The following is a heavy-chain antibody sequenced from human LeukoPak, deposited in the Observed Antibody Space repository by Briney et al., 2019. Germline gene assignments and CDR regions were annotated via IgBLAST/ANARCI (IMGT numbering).Heavy chain of an antibody. J-gene: IGHJ4*02. V-gene: IGHV4-59*12. CDR2: IYYSGST. CDR1: GGSISSYY. CDR3: AKDRVASFLGDY. D-gene: IGHD2-15*01. Sequence: SETLSLTCTVSGGSISSYYWSWIRQPPGKGLEWIGYIYYSGSTNYNPSLKSRVTISVDTSKNQFSLKLSSVTTADTAVYYCAKDRVASFLGDYWGQGTLVTVSS.